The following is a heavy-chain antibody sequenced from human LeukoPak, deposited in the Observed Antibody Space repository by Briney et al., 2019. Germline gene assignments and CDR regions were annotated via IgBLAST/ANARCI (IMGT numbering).Heavy chain of an antibody. V-gene: IGHV1-24*01. D-gene: IGHD3-10*01. J-gene: IGHJ6*02. CDR2: FDPEDGET. CDR1: GYTLTELS. CDR3: ATGLTMVRGRLTRYYYYYYGMDV. Sequence: ASVKVSCKVSGYTLTELSMHWVRQAPGKGLEWMGGFDPEDGETIYAQKFQGRVTMTEDTSTDTAYMELSSLRSEDTAVNYCATGLTMVRGRLTRYYYYYYGMDVWGQGTTVTVSS.